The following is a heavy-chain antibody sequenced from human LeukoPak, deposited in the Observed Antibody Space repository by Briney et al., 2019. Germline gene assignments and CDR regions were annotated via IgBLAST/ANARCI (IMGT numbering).Heavy chain of an antibody. V-gene: IGHV1-2*04. CDR2: INPNSSGT. Sequence: GASVKVSCKASGYTFTGYYMHWVRQAPGQGLEWMGWINPNSSGTNYAQKLQGWVTMTRDTSISTAYMELSRLRSGDTAVYYCARVASHCSGGSCYSFDAFDIWGQGTMVTVSS. CDR3: ARVASHCSGGSCYSFDAFDI. D-gene: IGHD2-15*01. J-gene: IGHJ3*02. CDR1: GYTFTGYY.